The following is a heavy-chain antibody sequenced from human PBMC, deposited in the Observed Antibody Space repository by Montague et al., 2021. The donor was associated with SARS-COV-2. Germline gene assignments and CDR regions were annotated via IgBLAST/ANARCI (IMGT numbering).Heavy chain of an antibody. Sequence: TLSLTCTVSGGSISSGGYYWSWIRQHPGKGLEWIGYIYYSGSTYYNPSLKSRVTISVDTSKNQFSLKLSSVTAADTAVYYCARVLGGYCSGGSCCWSWYFDLWGRGTLVTVSS. CDR1: GGSISSGGYY. J-gene: IGHJ2*01. CDR3: ARVLGGYCSGGSCCWSWYFDL. CDR2: IYYSGST. D-gene: IGHD2-15*01. V-gene: IGHV4-31*03.